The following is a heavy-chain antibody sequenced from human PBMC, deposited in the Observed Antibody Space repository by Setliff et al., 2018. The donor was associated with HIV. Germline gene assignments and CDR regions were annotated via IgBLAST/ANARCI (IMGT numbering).Heavy chain of an antibody. CDR2: IRSNGYST. CDR3: ARDASISSPYDAFDI. CDR1: GFTFSNYA. V-gene: IGHV3-64*02. Sequence: GGSLRLSCAASGFTFSNYAMHWVRQAPGKGLEYVSGIRSNGYSTYYADSVKGRFTISRDNSKNTVYLQMGSLRAEDMALYYCARDASISSPYDAFDIWGQGTMVTVSS. D-gene: IGHD6-6*01. J-gene: IGHJ3*02.